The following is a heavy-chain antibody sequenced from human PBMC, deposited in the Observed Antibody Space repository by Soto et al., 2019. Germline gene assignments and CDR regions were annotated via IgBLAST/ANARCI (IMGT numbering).Heavy chain of an antibody. CDR2: INHSGST. V-gene: IGHV4-34*01. Sequence: PSETLSLTCAVYGGSFSGYYWSWIRQPPGKGLEWIGEINHSGSTNYNPSLKSRVTISVDTSKNQFSLKLSSVTAADTAVYYCARVGVVVPAAMPAYNWFDPWGQGTLVTVSS. CDR1: GGSFSGYY. J-gene: IGHJ5*02. D-gene: IGHD2-2*01. CDR3: ARVGVVVPAAMPAYNWFDP.